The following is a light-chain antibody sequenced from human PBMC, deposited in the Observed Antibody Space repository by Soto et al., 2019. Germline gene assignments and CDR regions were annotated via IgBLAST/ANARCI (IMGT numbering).Light chain of an antibody. CDR1: QSISSY. CDR3: QQSYSTPWT. Sequence: DIQMTQSPSSLSASVGDRVTITCRASQSISSYLNWYQQKPGKAPKLLIDAGYSLQSGVPSRFSGSGSRTDFTLTISSLQSEEFATYYCQQSYSTPWTFGQGTKVEIK. V-gene: IGKV1-39*01. J-gene: IGKJ1*01. CDR2: AGY.